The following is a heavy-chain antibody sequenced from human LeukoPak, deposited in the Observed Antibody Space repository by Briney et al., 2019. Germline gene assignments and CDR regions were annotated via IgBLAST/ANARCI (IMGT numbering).Heavy chain of an antibody. CDR2: INPNSGGT. J-gene: IGHJ3*02. D-gene: IGHD3-22*01. V-gene: IGHV1-2*02. CDR3: ARTPIHYDSSGSTWGAFDI. Sequence: ASVKVSCKASGGTFSSYAISWVRQAPGQGLEWMGWINPNSGGTKYAQKFQGRVTMTRDTSISTAYMELSRLISDDTAVYYCARTPIHYDSSGSTWGAFDIWGQGTMVTVSS. CDR1: GGTFSSYA.